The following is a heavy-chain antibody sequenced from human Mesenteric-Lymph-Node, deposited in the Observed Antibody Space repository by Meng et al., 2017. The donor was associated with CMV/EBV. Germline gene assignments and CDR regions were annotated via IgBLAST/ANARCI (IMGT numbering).Heavy chain of an antibody. D-gene: IGHD3-3*01. J-gene: IGHJ4*02. V-gene: IGHV1-46*01. CDR3: ARGPGLTTVFGEAPFDY. CDR2: INPSGGST. Sequence: ASVKVSCKASGYTFTNYYMHWVRQAPGQGLEWMGFINPSGGSTFYAEKFQGRVIVTRDTSTSTVYMELSSLTSEDTAMYYCARGPGLTTVFGEAPFDYWGQGTLVTVSS. CDR1: GYTFTNYY.